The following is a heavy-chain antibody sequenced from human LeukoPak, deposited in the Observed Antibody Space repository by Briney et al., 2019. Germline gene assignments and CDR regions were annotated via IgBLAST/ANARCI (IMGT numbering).Heavy chain of an antibody. CDR3: ARDLKGIAVADYYCMDV. Sequence: SETLSLTCTVSGYSISSGYYWGWIRQPPGKGLEWIGSIYHSGSTYYNPSLKSRVTISVDTSKNQFSLKLSSVTAADTAVYYCARDLKGIAVADYYCMDVWGKGTTVTVSS. CDR1: GYSISSGYY. D-gene: IGHD6-19*01. CDR2: IYHSGST. J-gene: IGHJ6*03. V-gene: IGHV4-38-2*02.